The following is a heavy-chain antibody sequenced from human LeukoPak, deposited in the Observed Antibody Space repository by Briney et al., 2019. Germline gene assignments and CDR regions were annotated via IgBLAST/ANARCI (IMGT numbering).Heavy chain of an antibody. CDR3: ARDSTHDYGDYPTGFDP. CDR2: ISSSGSTI. D-gene: IGHD4-17*01. J-gene: IGHJ5*02. CDR1: GFTFSSYE. Sequence: GGSLRLSXAASGFTFSSYEMNWVRQAPGKGLEWVSYISSSGSTIYYADSVKGRFTISRDNAKNSLYLQMNSLRAEDTAVYYCARDSTHDYGDYPTGFDPWGQGTLVTVSS. V-gene: IGHV3-48*03.